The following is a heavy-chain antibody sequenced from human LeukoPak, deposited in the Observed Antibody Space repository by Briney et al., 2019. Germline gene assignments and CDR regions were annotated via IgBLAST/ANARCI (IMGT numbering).Heavy chain of an antibody. D-gene: IGHD3-9*01. V-gene: IGHV1-18*04. J-gene: IGHJ4*02. CDR2: ISAFNGNT. CDR1: GCTFTSYG. CDR3: ARAFYDILTGYHSTFDY. Sequence: ASVKVSCKASGCTFTSYGISWVRQAPGQGLEWMGWISAFNGNTNYAQKLQGRVTMTTDTSTSTAYMELRSLRSDDTAVYYCARAFYDILTGYHSTFDYWGQGTLVTVSS.